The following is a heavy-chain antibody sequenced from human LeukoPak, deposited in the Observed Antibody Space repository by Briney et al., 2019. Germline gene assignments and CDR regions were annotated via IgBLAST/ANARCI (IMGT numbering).Heavy chain of an antibody. CDR2: IREDGSEK. CDR3: ARGRGIGA. Sequence: PGGSLRLSCAASEFTFRSFWMTWVRQAPGKGLEWVANIREDGSEKYYVDSVNGRFTISRDNAKNSLSLQMNSLRAEDMGVYYCARGRGIGAWGQGTTVTVSS. V-gene: IGHV3-7*01. J-gene: IGHJ6*02. CDR1: EFTFRSFW.